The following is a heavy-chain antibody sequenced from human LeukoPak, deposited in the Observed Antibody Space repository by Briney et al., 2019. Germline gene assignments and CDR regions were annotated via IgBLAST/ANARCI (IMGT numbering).Heavy chain of an antibody. J-gene: IGHJ4*02. CDR3: ARIRVGATYFDY. CDR1: GFSFGTSGMR. D-gene: IGHD1-26*01. CDR2: IDWDDDK. Sequence: SGPTLVNPTQTLTLTCTFSGFSFGTSGMRVTWIRQPPGKALEWLARIDWDDDKLYSTSLKTRLSISKDTSKNQVVLAMTNMDPVDTATYYCARIRVGATYFDYWGQGTLVTVSS. V-gene: IGHV2-70*04.